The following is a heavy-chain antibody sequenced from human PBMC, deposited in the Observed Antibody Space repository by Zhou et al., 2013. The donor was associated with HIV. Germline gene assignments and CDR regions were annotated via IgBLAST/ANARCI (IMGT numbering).Heavy chain of an antibody. Sequence: QVQLVQSGAEVKKPGSSVKVSCKASGGTFSSYAISWVRQAPGQGLEWMGGIIPIFGTANYAQKFQGRVTITTDESTSTAYMELSSLRSEDTAVYYCAVPGYSSSRRYYMDVWGQRGPRSPVSS. CDR2: IIPIFGTA. V-gene: IGHV1-69*05. D-gene: IGHD6-13*01. J-gene: IGHJ6*03. CDR1: GGTFSSYA. CDR3: AVPGYSSSRRYYMDV.